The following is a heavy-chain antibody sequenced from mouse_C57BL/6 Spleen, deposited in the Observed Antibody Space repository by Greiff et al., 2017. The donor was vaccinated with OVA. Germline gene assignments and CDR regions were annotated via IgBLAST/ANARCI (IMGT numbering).Heavy chain of an antibody. D-gene: IGHD3-2*02. Sequence: QVHVKQPGAELVRPGTSVKLSCKASGYTFTSYWMHWVKQRPGQGLEWIGVIDPSDSYTNYNQKFKGKATLTVDTSSSTAYMQLSSLTSEDSAVYYCASTTAQAPFAYWGQGTLVTVSA. CDR3: ASTTAQAPFAY. J-gene: IGHJ3*01. CDR1: GYTFTSYW. V-gene: IGHV1-59*01. CDR2: IDPSDSYT.